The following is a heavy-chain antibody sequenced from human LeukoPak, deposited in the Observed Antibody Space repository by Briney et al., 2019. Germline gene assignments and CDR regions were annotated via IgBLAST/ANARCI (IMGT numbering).Heavy chain of an antibody. J-gene: IGHJ6*03. CDR1: GGSISSYY. V-gene: IGHV4-4*07. CDR3: AREDSGYDFYYYYYMDV. Sequence: ASETLSLTCTVSGGSISSYYWSWIRQPAGKGLEWIGRIYTSGSTNYNPSLKSRVTMSVDTSKNQFSLKLSSVTAADTAVYYCAREDSGYDFYYYYYMDVWGKGTTVTISS. CDR2: IYTSGST. D-gene: IGHD5-12*01.